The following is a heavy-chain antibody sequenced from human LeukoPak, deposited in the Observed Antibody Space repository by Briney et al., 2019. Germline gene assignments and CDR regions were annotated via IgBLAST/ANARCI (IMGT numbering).Heavy chain of an antibody. CDR3: ARGYDFWSGHFDY. J-gene: IGHJ4*02. Sequence: GASVKVSCKASGYTFTGYYMHWVRQAPGQGLEWMGWINPNSGGTNYAQKFQGRVTMTRDTSISTAYMELSRLRSDDTAVYYCARGYDFWSGHFDYWGQGTLVTVSS. CDR2: INPNSGGT. D-gene: IGHD3-3*01. CDR1: GYTFTGYY. V-gene: IGHV1-2*02.